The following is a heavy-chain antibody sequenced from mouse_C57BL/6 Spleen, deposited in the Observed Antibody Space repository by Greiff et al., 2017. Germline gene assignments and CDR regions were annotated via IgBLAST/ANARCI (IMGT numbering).Heavy chain of an antibody. D-gene: IGHD4-1*01. CDR2: IHPRSGNT. Sequence: QVQLQQSGAELARPGASVKLSCKASGYTFTSYGISWVKQRTGQGLEWIGEIHPRSGNTYYNEKFKGKATLTADKSSSTAYMELRSLTSEDSAVYFCARTWEVYFGVWGTGTTVTVSS. CDR3: ARTWEVYFGV. V-gene: IGHV1-81*01. CDR1: GYTFTSYG. J-gene: IGHJ1*03.